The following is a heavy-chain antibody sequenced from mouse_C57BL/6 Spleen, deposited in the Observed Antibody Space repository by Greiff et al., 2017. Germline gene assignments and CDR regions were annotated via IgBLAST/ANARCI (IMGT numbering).Heavy chain of an antibody. Sequence: QVQLKESGAELVRPGASVTLSCKASGYTFTDYEMHWVKQTPVHGLEWIGAIDPETGGTAYNQKFKGKAILTADKSSSTAYMELRSLTSEDSAVYYCTRWGSIHYYAMDYWGQGTSGTVSS. V-gene: IGHV1-15*01. CDR1: GYTFTDYE. J-gene: IGHJ4*01. CDR2: IDPETGGT. CDR3: TRWGSIHYYAMDY.